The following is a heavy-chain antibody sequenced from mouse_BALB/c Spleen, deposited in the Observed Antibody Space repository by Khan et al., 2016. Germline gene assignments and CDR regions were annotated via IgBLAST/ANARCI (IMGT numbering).Heavy chain of an antibody. Sequence: QVQLKESGAELVKPGASVKLSCKASDYTFTEYIIHWVKQRSGQGLEWIGWFYPGSGSIKYNENFKDKATLTADKSSSTVYMELSRLTSEDSAVYFCARHEGRTMITTVYFDYWGQGTTLTVSS. V-gene: IGHV1-62-2*01. CDR1: DYTFTEYI. J-gene: IGHJ2*01. D-gene: IGHD2-4*01. CDR2: FYPGSGSI. CDR3: ARHEGRTMITTVYFDY.